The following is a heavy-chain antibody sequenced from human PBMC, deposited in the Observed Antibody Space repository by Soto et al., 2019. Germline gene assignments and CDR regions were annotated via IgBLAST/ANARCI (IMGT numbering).Heavy chain of an antibody. CDR1: GYTFSSYA. CDR2: IIPIFGTA. D-gene: IGHD2-21*02. Sequence: QVQLVQSGAEVKKPGASVKVSCKASGYTFSSYAISWVRQAPGQGLEWMGGIIPIFGTANYAQKFQGRVTITADESTSTAYMELSSLRSEDTAVYYCAKHIVVVTADYYYGMDVWGQGTTVTVSS. V-gene: IGHV1-69*13. CDR3: AKHIVVVTADYYYGMDV. J-gene: IGHJ6*02.